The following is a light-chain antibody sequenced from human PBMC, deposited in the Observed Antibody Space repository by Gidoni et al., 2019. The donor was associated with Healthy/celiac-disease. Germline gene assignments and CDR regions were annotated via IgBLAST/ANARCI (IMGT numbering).Light chain of an antibody. CDR3: QPSYGTFSS. CDR2: AAS. J-gene: IGKJ2*03. Sequence: DIQMTQSPSALSASVGDRVTITCRASQSISSYLNWYQHKPGKAPKLLIYAASSLQSGVPSSVIGSGSGTVFTLTIPSLQPEDFATYYCQPSYGTFSSFGQGTKLEIK. CDR1: QSISSY. V-gene: IGKV1-39*01.